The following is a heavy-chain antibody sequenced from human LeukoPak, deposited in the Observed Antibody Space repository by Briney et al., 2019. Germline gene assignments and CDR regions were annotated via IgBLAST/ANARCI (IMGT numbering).Heavy chain of an antibody. V-gene: IGHV3-30*02. Sequence: GGSLRLSCAASGFTFSSYGMHWVRQAPGKGLEWVAFIRYDGGNKYYADSVKGRFTISRDNSKNTLYLQMNSLRAEDTAVYYCAKGESTYCSGGSCYSSDYYYMDVWGKGTTVTVSS. CDR3: AKGESTYCSGGSCYSSDYYYMDV. D-gene: IGHD2-15*01. CDR2: IRYDGGNK. J-gene: IGHJ6*03. CDR1: GFTFSSYG.